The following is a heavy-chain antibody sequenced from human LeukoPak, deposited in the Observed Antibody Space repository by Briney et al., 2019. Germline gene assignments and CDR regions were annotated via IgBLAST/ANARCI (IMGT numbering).Heavy chain of an antibody. CDR1: GFTFSSYS. CDR2: ISSGGGSI. CDR3: ARLDY. Sequence: GGSLRLSCSASGFTFSSYSIDWVRQAPGKGLEWVSFISSGGGSISYADSVKGRFTISRDNAKNSLYLQMNSLRAEDTAVYYCARLDYWGQGTLVTVSS. J-gene: IGHJ4*02. V-gene: IGHV3-21*04.